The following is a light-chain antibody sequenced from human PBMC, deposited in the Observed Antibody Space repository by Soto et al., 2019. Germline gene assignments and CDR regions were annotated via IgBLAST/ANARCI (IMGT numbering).Light chain of an antibody. J-gene: IGLJ3*02. CDR2: DNV. CDR3: AAWDDSLNGWV. CDR1: SSNIGTTS. Sequence: QSVLAQTPSASGTPGQRLSISCSGSSSNIGTTSVNWYQHVPGAAPQLLIYDNVYRPSEVPDRFSGSKSGTSASLAISGLRSDDEADYYCAAWDDSLNGWVFGGGTKVTVL. V-gene: IGLV1-44*01.